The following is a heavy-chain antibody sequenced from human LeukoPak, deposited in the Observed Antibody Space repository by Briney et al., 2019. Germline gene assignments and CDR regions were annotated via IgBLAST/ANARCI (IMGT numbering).Heavy chain of an antibody. CDR2: IYYSGST. J-gene: IGHJ4*02. CDR3: ASGPSSGYVDY. Sequence: PSETLSLTCTVSGGSISSGDYYWSWIRQPPGKGLEWIGYIYYSGSTNYNPSLKSRVTISVDTSKNQFSLKLSSVTAADTAVYYCASGPSSGYVDYWGQGTLVTVSS. D-gene: IGHD3-22*01. CDR1: GGSISSGDYY. V-gene: IGHV4-61*08.